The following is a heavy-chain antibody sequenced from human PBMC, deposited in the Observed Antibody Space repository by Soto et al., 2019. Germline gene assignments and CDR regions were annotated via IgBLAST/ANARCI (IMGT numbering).Heavy chain of an antibody. V-gene: IGHV4-4*02. CDR3: AREGRITIFGVVIPSGMDV. CDR2: IYHSEST. J-gene: IGHJ6*02. Sequence: SETLSLTCAVSGGSISSSNWWSWVRQPPGKGLEWIGEIYHSESTNYNPSLKSRVTISVDKSKNQFSLKLSSVTAADTAVYYCAREGRITIFGVVIPSGMDVWGQGTTVTVSS. D-gene: IGHD3-3*01. CDR1: GGSISSSNW.